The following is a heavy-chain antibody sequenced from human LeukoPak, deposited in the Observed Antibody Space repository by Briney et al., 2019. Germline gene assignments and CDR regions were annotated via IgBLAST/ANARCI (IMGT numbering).Heavy chain of an antibody. Sequence: GGSLRLSCAASGFTFTSYAMNWVRRAPGKGLECGSAISGSGDSTYYADSVKGRFTISRDNSKNTLYLQMNSLRADDTAVYYCAKDDRRYSSSSSPYDFDYWGQGTLVTVSS. V-gene: IGHV3-23*01. CDR1: GFTFTSYA. CDR2: ISGSGDST. CDR3: AKDDRRYSSSSSPYDFDY. J-gene: IGHJ4*02. D-gene: IGHD6-13*01.